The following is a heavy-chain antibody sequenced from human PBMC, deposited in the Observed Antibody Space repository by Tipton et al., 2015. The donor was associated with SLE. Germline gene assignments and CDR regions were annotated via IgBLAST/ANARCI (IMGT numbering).Heavy chain of an antibody. J-gene: IGHJ3*02. CDR3: ASHVAGDAFDI. V-gene: IGHV4-61*02. CDR2: IYTSGST. D-gene: IGHD2-21*01. Sequence: LRLSCTVSGGSISSGSYYWSRIRQPAGKGLEWIGRIYTSGSTNYNPSLKSRVTISVDTSKNQFSLKLSSVTAADTAVYYCASHVAGDAFDIWGQGTMVTVSS. CDR1: GGSISSGSYY.